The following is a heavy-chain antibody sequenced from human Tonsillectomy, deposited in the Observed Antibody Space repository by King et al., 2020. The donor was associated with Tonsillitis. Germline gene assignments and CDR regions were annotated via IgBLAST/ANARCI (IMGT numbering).Heavy chain of an antibody. CDR2: ITGGGGRT. Sequence: VQLVESGGGLVQPGGSLRLSCAASGFTFSSYAMTWVRQAPGKGLEWVSSITGGGGRTYDADSVKGRFTISRDNAKNTLFLQMNSLSAEDTAIYFCAKGRTTVTPTPLLLGGQGTLVTVSS. V-gene: IGHV3-23*04. CDR3: AKGRTTVTPTPLLL. J-gene: IGHJ4*02. D-gene: IGHD4-17*01. CDR1: GFTFSSYA.